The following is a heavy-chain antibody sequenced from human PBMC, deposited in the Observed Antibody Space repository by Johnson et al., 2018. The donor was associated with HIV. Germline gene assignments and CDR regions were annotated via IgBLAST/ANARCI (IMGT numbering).Heavy chain of an antibody. CDR2: LWKDGSHK. CDR3: ARGRKDIAAVDGLDNDGFDM. Sequence: QVQLVESGGGVVQPGRSLRLSCAVSGFTVSNYGMHWVRQAPGKGLEWVAVLWKDGSHKYYTDSVKGRFTISRDNSKNTHYLQMNSLGTEDTAIYYCARGRKDIAAVDGLDNDGFDMWGQGTMVTVS. V-gene: IGHV3-33*01. CDR1: GFTVSNYG. D-gene: IGHD6-13*01. J-gene: IGHJ3*02.